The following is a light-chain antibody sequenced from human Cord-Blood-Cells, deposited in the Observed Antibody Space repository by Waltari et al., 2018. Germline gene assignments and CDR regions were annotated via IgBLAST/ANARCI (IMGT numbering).Light chain of an antibody. V-gene: IGLV2-23*02. CDR1: SSEVGSYNL. Sequence: QSALTQPASVPGSPGQSITISCPGTSSEVGSYNLVPWYQQHPGKAPRLMIYEVSKRPPGVSNRFSGSKAGNTASLTISGLQAEDEADYYCCSYAGSSTWVFGGGTKLTVL. CDR2: EVS. J-gene: IGLJ3*02. CDR3: CSYAGSSTWV.